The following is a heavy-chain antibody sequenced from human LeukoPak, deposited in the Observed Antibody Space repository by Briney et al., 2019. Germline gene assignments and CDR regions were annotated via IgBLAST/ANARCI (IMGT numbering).Heavy chain of an antibody. Sequence: SETLSLTCTVSGGSVSSSSYYWGWIRQPPGKGLEWIGSIYYSGSTYYNPSLKSRVTISVDTSKNQFSLKLSSVTAADTAVYYCARDSYMITFGGVLNWFDPWGQGTLVTVSS. D-gene: IGHD3-16*01. CDR3: ARDSYMITFGGVLNWFDP. CDR1: GGSVSSSSYY. CDR2: IYYSGST. V-gene: IGHV4-39*07. J-gene: IGHJ5*02.